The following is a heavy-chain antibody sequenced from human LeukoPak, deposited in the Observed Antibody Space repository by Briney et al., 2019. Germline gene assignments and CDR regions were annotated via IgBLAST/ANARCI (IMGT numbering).Heavy chain of an antibody. D-gene: IGHD3-3*01. Sequence: GESLKISCKGSGYSFTSYWIGWVRQMPGKGLEWMGIIYPGDSDTRYSPSFQGQVTFSADKSIGTAYLQWSSLRASDTAMYYCARSLTVFGVVTEYGMDVWGQGTTVTVSS. CDR2: IYPGDSDT. CDR3: ARSLTVFGVVTEYGMDV. J-gene: IGHJ6*02. CDR1: GYSFTSYW. V-gene: IGHV5-51*01.